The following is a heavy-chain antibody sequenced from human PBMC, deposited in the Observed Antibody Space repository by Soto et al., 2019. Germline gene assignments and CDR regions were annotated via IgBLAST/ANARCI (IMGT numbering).Heavy chain of an antibody. V-gene: IGHV3-49*03. CDR2: IRSKAYGGTT. Sequence: SLRLSCTASGFTFGDYAMSWFRQAPGKGLEWVGFIRSKAYGGTTEYAASVKGRFTISRDDSKSIAYLQMNSLKTEDTAVYYCTRDNVVYYDSSGYYDYWGQGTLVTVSS. CDR3: TRDNVVYYDSSGYYDY. CDR1: GFTFGDYA. D-gene: IGHD3-22*01. J-gene: IGHJ4*02.